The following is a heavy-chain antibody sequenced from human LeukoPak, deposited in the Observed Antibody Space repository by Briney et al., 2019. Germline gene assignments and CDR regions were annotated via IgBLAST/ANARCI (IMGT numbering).Heavy chain of an antibody. J-gene: IGHJ5*02. CDR3: ASYCSGGSCYSDSDP. CDR1: GGSFSGYY. D-gene: IGHD2-15*01. Sequence: SETLSLTCAVYGGSFSGYYWSWIRQPPGKGLEWIGEINHSGSTNYNPSLKSRVTISVDTSKNQFSLKLSSVTAADTAVYYCASYCSGGSCYSDSDPWGQGTLVTVSS. CDR2: INHSGST. V-gene: IGHV4-34*01.